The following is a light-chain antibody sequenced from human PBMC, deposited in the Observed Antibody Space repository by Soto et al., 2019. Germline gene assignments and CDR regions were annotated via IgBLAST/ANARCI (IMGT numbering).Light chain of an antibody. CDR2: SNN. CDR1: SSNIGSNS. J-gene: IGLJ2*01. Sequence: QSVVTQPPSASGTPGQRVTISCSGSSSNIGSNSVNWYQHLPGTAPKLLSYSNNQRPSGVPDRLSGSKSGTSASLAISGLQSEDEADYYCAAWDDSLNGVIFGGGTKLTVL. CDR3: AAWDDSLNGVI. V-gene: IGLV1-44*01.